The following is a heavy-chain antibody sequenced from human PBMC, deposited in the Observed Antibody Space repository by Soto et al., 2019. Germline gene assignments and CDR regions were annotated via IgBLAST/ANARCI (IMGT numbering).Heavy chain of an antibody. D-gene: IGHD2-21*02. CDR1: DGKSVDPGGY. J-gene: IGHJ6*02. V-gene: IGHV4-39*02. Sequence: LETLPHPWSVVDGKSVDPGGYRGMNRKTPGKGPEWIASIESSGPTFYNPSLKSRVFISLDTSKNEFSLKVNSVTAADTAVYFCEGEKWVATDFYGLDVWGQGTTVTVSS. CDR3: EGEKWVATDFYGLDV. CDR2: IESSGPT.